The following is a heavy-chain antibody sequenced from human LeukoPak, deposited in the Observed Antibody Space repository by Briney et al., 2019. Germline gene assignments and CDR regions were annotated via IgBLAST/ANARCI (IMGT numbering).Heavy chain of an antibody. CDR3: ARDLRLGLTVAVAFDY. V-gene: IGHV6-1*01. CDR2: TYYRSKWYN. J-gene: IGHJ4*02. CDR1: GDSVSSNTAA. D-gene: IGHD6-19*01. Sequence: SQTLSLTCAISGDSVSSNTAAWNWIRQSPSRGLEWLGRTYYRSKWYNDYAVSVKSRITINPDTSKNQFSLQLNSVTPEDTAVYYCARDLRLGLTVAVAFDYWGQGTLVTVSS.